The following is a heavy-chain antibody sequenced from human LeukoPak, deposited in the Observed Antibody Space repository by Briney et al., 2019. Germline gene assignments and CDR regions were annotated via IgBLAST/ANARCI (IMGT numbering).Heavy chain of an antibody. CDR1: GFTFSSYE. J-gene: IGHJ5*02. D-gene: IGHD6-13*01. Sequence: GGSLRLSCAASGFTFSSYEMNWVRQAPGKGLEWLSYISGSGSNIYYANSVKGRFTISRDNAKNPLYLQMNSLRVEDTAVYYCARVAAAPGTFDPWGQGTLVTVSS. CDR2: ISGSGSNI. CDR3: ARVAAAPGTFDP. V-gene: IGHV3-48*03.